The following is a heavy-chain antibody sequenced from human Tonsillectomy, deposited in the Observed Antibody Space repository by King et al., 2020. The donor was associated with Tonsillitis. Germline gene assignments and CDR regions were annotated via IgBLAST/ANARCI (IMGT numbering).Heavy chain of an antibody. CDR1: GFTFSSYA. CDR2: VSGSGGST. J-gene: IGHJ4*02. Sequence: VQLVESGGGLVQPGGSLRLSCAASGFTFSSYAMSWVRQAPGKGLEWVSAVSGSGGSTYDEDSVKGRFTISRDNSKNTLHLQMNSLRAEDTAVYYCAKDVAVAGGVLYFDYWGQGTLVTVSS. D-gene: IGHD6-19*01. CDR3: AKDVAVAGGVLYFDY. V-gene: IGHV3-23*04.